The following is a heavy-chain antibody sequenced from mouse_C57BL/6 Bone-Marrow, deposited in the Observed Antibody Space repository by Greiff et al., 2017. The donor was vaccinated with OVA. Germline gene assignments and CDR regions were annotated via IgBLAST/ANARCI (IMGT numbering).Heavy chain of an antibody. CDR1: GYTFTDYY. CDR3: ARRNLFLAWFAY. V-gene: IGHV1-75*01. Sequence: VKLQESGPELVKPGASVKISCKASGYTFTDYYINWVKQRPGQGLEWIGWIFPGSGSTYYNEKFKGKATLTVDKSSSTAYMLLSSLTSEDSAVYFCARRNLFLAWFAYWGQGTLVTVSA. D-gene: IGHD6-2*01. CDR2: IFPGSGST. J-gene: IGHJ3*01.